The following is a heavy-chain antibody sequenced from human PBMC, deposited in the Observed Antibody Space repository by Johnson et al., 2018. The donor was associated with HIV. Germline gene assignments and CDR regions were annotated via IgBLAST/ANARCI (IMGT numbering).Heavy chain of an antibody. CDR3: ARDRGYWDAFDI. J-gene: IGHJ3*02. D-gene: IGHD3-22*01. Sequence: QMLLVESGGGVVQPGGSLRLSCAASGFTFSSYGMHWVRQAPGKGLEWVAFIRYDGSYKYYADSVKGRFTISRDNAKNSVYLQMNSLRAEDTALYYCARDRGYWDAFDIWGQGTMVTVSS. CDR1: GFTFSSYG. V-gene: IGHV3-30*02. CDR2: IRYDGSYK.